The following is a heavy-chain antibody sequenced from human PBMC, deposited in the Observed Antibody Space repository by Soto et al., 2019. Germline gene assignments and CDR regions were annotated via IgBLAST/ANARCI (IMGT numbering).Heavy chain of an antibody. CDR1: GFTFSSYG. Sequence: QVQLVESGGGVVQPGRSLRLSCAASGFTFSSYGMHWVRQAPGKGLEWVAVISYDGSNKYYADSVKGRFTISRDNSKTTLYLQMNSLRAEDTAVYYCAKDTQQWLPEGYFDYWGQGTLVTVSS. CDR3: AKDTQQWLPEGYFDY. J-gene: IGHJ4*02. CDR2: ISYDGSNK. D-gene: IGHD5-12*01. V-gene: IGHV3-30*18.